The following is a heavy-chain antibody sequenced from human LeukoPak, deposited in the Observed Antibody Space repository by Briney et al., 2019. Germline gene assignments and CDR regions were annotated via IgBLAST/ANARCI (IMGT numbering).Heavy chain of an antibody. D-gene: IGHD2/OR15-2a*01. CDR1: GFTFSSYA. V-gene: IGHV3-23*01. J-gene: IGHJ4*02. CDR3: ANKNLYYFDY. Sequence: GGSLRLSCAASGFTFSSYAMSWVRQAPGKGLEWVSAITGSGDSTYYADSVKGRFTISRDNSKNTLYLQMNSLRAEDTAVYYCANKNLYYFDYWGQGTLVTVSS. CDR2: ITGSGDST.